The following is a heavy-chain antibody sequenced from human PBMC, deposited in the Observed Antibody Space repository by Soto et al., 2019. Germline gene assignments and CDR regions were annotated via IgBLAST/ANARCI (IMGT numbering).Heavy chain of an antibody. CDR1: GFTFSSYA. CDR3: AKDGQYGDYEVRNWYFDL. J-gene: IGHJ2*01. Sequence: EVQLLESGGGLVQPGGSLRLSCAASGFTFSSYAMSWVRQAPGKGLEWVSAISGSGGSTYYADSVKGRFTISRDNSKNTLYLQMNSLRAEDTAVYYCAKDGQYGDYEVRNWYFDLWGRGTLVTVSS. V-gene: IGHV3-23*01. D-gene: IGHD4-17*01. CDR2: ISGSGGST.